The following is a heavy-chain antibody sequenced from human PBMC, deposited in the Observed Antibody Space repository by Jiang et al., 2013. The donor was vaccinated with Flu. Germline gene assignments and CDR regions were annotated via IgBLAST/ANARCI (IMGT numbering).Heavy chain of an antibody. CDR1: GFSLSTRGVG. CDR3: AHRPQIATASLYFDY. J-gene: IGHJ4*02. CDR2: IYWDDDR. D-gene: IGHD6-13*01. V-gene: IGHV2-5*02. Sequence: TLTCTFSGFSLSTRGVGVGWIRQPPGKALEWLGIIYWDDDRRYSPSLNHRLTITKDTSKNQVVLTMFNMDPMDTATYYCAHRPQIATASLYFDYWGQGTVVTVSS.